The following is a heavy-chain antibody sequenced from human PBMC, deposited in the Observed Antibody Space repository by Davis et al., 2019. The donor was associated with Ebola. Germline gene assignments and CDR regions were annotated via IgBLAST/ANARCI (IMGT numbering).Heavy chain of an antibody. CDR3: AKEQLLWFGELLYRIEYGMDV. D-gene: IGHD3-10*01. J-gene: IGHJ6*02. Sequence: GGSLRLSCAASGFTFSSYGMHWVRQAPGKGLEWVAVISYDGSNKYYADSVKGRFTISRDNSKNTLYLQMNSLRAEDTAVYYCAKEQLLWFGELLYRIEYGMDVWGQGTTVTVSS. V-gene: IGHV3-30*18. CDR2: ISYDGSNK. CDR1: GFTFSSYG.